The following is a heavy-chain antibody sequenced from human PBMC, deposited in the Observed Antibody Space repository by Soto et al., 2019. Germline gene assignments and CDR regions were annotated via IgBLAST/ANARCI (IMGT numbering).Heavy chain of an antibody. Sequence: PGGSLRLSCAASGFTFSSYAMSWVRQAPGKGLEWVSAISGSGGSTYYADSVKGRFTISRDNSKNTPYLQMNSLRAEDTAVYYCAKVSSNLARGGYYYVRFPTQIDFDYWGQGTLVTVSS. J-gene: IGHJ4*02. CDR3: AKVSSNLARGGYYYVRFPTQIDFDY. CDR1: GFTFSSYA. D-gene: IGHD3-22*01. V-gene: IGHV3-23*01. CDR2: ISGSGGST.